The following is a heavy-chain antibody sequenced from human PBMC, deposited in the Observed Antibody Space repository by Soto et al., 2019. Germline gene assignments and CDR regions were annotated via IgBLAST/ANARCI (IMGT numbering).Heavy chain of an antibody. CDR3: AVDIVGTGTY. V-gene: IGHV3-72*01. D-gene: IGHD5-12*01. Sequence: EVQLVESGGGLVQPGGSLRLSCAVSGFTLSDRYMDWVRQTPGKGLEWVGRTTNEAYSFTTTYAASVEGRFAISRDDSKSSLYLQMNSLKTEDTAVYYCAVDIVGTGTYWGQGTLVTVSS. CDR2: TTNEAYSFTT. CDR1: GFTLSDRY. J-gene: IGHJ4*02.